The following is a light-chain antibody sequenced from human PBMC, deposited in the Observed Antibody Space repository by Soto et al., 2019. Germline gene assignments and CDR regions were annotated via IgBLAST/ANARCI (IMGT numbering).Light chain of an antibody. CDR3: SSYAGSTVV. CDR1: SSDVGGYNC. J-gene: IGLJ2*01. V-gene: IGLV2-8*01. CDR2: EVS. Sequence: QSALTQPPSASGSPGQSVTISCTGTSSDVGGYNCVSWYQQHPGKAPKLMIYEVSKRPSGVPDRFSGSKSGNTASLTVSGLQAEDEADYYCSSYAGSTVVFGGGTKLTVL.